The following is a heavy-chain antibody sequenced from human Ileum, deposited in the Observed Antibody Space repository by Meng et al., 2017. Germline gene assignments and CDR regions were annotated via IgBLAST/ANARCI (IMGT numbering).Heavy chain of an antibody. CDR3: ARERRHYYGSGSFDY. J-gene: IGHJ4*02. V-gene: IGHV4-30-4*01. D-gene: IGHD3-10*01. Sequence: QVQLQEAGPGLVKPSQNLSLTCRVSGGSFSSDNYYWTWIRQPPGKGLEWIGLTYYNGSPFYNPSLRSRVTISVDTSKDQFSLKLTSVTAADTAVYYCARERRHYYGSGSFDYWGQGILVTVSS. CDR1: GGSFSSDNYY. CDR2: TYYNGSP.